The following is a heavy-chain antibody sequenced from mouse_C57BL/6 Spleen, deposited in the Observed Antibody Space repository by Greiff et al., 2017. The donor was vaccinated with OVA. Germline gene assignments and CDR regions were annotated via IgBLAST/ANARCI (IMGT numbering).Heavy chain of an antibody. CDR2: ISDGGSYT. Sequence: EVKVEESGGGLVKPGGSLKLSCAASGFTFSSYAMSWVRQTPEKRLEWVATISDGGSYTYYPDNVKGRFTISRDNAKNNLYLQMSHLKSEDTAMYYCARDDGNYVDYWGQGTTLTVSS. CDR1: GFTFSSYA. J-gene: IGHJ2*01. V-gene: IGHV5-4*01. D-gene: IGHD1-1*01. CDR3: ARDDGNYVDY.